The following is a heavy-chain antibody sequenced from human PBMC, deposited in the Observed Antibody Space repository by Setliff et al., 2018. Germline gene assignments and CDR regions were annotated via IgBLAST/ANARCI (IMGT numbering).Heavy chain of an antibody. Sequence: SETLSLTCAVSGGSISSSNWWSWVRQPPGKGLEWIGEIYHSGSTYYNPSLKSRVSISVDTSKNQFSLKLSSVTAADTAVYYCARLGYRGDLDYWGQGTLVTVSS. V-gene: IGHV4-4*02. J-gene: IGHJ4*02. CDR3: ARLGYRGDLDY. CDR1: GGSISSSNW. D-gene: IGHD5-12*01. CDR2: IYHSGST.